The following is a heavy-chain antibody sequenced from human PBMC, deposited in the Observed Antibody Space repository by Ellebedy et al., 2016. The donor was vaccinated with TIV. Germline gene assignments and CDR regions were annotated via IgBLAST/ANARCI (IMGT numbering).Heavy chain of an antibody. V-gene: IGHV3-49*03. Sequence: GESLKISXTASGFTFGEYAMSWFRQAPGRGLEWLGFIRNEAHGGTTEYAASVKGRFTISRDDSKSIAYLQMNSLKNEDTAVYHCSTGRSTYYYYDMDVWGQGTTVTVSS. CDR1: GFTFGEYA. J-gene: IGHJ6*02. CDR3: STGRSTYYYYDMDV. D-gene: IGHD1-14*01. CDR2: IRNEAHGGTT.